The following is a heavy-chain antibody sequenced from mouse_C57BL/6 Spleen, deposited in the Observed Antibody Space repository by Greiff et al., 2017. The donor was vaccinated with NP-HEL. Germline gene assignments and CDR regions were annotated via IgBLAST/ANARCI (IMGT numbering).Heavy chain of an antibody. D-gene: IGHD2-4*01. J-gene: IGHJ1*03. V-gene: IGHV5-4*03. CDR1: GFTFSSYA. Sequence: EVKLVESGGGLVKPGGSLKLSCAASGFTFSSYAMSWVRQTPEKRLEWVATISDGGSYTYYPDNVKGRFTISRDNAKNNLYLQMSHLKSEDTAMYYCARGGYDYDGYWYFDVWGTGTTVTVSS. CDR3: ARGGYDYDGYWYFDV. CDR2: ISDGGSYT.